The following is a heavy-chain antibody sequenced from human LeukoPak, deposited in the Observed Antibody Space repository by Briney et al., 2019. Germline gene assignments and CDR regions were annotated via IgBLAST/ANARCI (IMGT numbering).Heavy chain of an antibody. J-gene: IGHJ3*02. CDR1: GGTFSTSA. D-gene: IGHD3-10*01. Sequence: GASVKVSCKASGGTFSTSAISWVRQAPGQGLEWMGWINPNSGGTNYAQKFQGRVTMTRDTSISTAYMELSRLRSDDTAVYYCARAYYYGSGSSAANDIWGQGTMVTVSS. V-gene: IGHV1-2*02. CDR2: INPNSGGT. CDR3: ARAYYYGSGSSAANDI.